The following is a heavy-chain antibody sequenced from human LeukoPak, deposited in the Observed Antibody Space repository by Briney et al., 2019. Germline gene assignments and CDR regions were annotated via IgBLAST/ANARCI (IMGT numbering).Heavy chain of an antibody. J-gene: IGHJ4*02. D-gene: IGHD3-22*01. CDR3: AKDPNYYDSANYFDY. Sequence: PGGSLRLSCAASGFTFSRSAMTWARQAPGKGLEWVSAMSGSGGSTYYADSVKGRFTISRDNSKNTLYLQMNSLRAEDTAVYYCAKDPNYYDSANYFDYWGQGTLVTVSS. CDR2: MSGSGGST. V-gene: IGHV3-23*01. CDR1: GFTFSRSA.